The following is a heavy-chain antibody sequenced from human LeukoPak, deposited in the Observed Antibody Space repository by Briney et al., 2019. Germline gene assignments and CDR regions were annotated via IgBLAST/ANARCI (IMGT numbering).Heavy chain of an antibody. Sequence: SETLSLTCTVSGGSISSSSYYWGWIRQPPGKGLEWIGSIYYSGSTYYNPSLKSRVTLSVDTSKNQFSPKLSSVTAADTAVYYCARLAYCSSTSCYWFDPWGQGTLVTVSS. CDR3: ARLAYCSSTSCYWFDP. J-gene: IGHJ5*02. CDR1: GGSISSSSYY. CDR2: IYYSGST. D-gene: IGHD2-2*01. V-gene: IGHV4-39*01.